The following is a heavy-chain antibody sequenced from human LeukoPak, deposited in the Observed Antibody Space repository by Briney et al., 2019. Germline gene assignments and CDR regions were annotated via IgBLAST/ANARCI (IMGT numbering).Heavy chain of an antibody. V-gene: IGHV4-4*07. CDR1: GGSISSYY. D-gene: IGHD3-22*01. J-gene: IGHJ4*02. CDR3: ARDGLSDYYDRQYYFDS. Sequence: PSETLSLTCTVSGGSISSYYWSWIRQPAGKGLEWIGRIYTSGSTNYNPSLTRRVTMSVDTSKNQSSLKLISVTAADTAVYYCARDGLSDYYDRQYYFDSWGQGTLVTVSS. CDR2: IYTSGST.